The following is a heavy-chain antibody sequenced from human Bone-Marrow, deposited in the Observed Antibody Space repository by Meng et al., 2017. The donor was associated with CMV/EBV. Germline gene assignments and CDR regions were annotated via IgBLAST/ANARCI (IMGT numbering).Heavy chain of an antibody. CDR2: ISSSSSYI. CDR1: GFTFSSYS. CDR3: ARATDFWSGYLKFYYYDMDV. Sequence: GESLKISCAASGFTFSSYSMNWVRQAPGKGLEWVSSISSSSSYIYYADSVKGRFTISRDNAKNSLYLQMNSLRAEDTAVYYCARATDFWSGYLKFYYYDMDVWGQGTTVTVSS. J-gene: IGHJ6*02. D-gene: IGHD3-3*01. V-gene: IGHV3-21*01.